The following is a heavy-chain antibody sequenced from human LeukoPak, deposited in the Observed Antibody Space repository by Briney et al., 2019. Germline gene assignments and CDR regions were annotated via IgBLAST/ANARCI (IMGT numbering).Heavy chain of an antibody. D-gene: IGHD1-26*01. J-gene: IGHJ4*02. CDR2: IKAKAHGGTI. V-gene: IGHV3-15*01. CDR3: TTDGVGVEGATYDN. Sequence: PGGPLRLSCAASGFTFSSYEMNWVRQAPGKGLEWVGRIKAKAHGGTIEYAAPVKGRFTISRDDSKSTLYLQMNSLKTEDTAVYYCTTDGVGVEGATYDNWGQGTLVSVSS. CDR1: GFTFSSYE.